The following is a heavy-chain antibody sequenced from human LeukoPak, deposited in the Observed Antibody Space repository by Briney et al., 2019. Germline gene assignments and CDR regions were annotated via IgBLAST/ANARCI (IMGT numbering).Heavy chain of an antibody. D-gene: IGHD5-18*01. Sequence: SETLSLTCAVCGGSFSGYYWSWIRQPPGKGLEWIGEINHSGSTNYNPSLKSRVTISVDTSKNQFSLKLSSVTAADTAVYYCAREGVDTAANDLDYWGQGTLVTVSS. CDR2: INHSGST. CDR3: AREGVDTAANDLDY. J-gene: IGHJ4*02. V-gene: IGHV4-34*01. CDR1: GGSFSGYY.